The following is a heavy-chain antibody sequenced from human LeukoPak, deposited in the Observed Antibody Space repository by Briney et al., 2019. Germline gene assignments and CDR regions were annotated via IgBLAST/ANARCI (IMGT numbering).Heavy chain of an antibody. V-gene: IGHV4-34*01. J-gene: IGHJ4*02. D-gene: IGHD3-22*01. CDR2: INHSGST. CDR1: GGSFSGYY. Sequence: SETLSLTCAVSGGSFSGYYWSWNRQSPGKGLEWIGEINHSGSTNYKSSLESRVTISIDMSKSQFSLKLSSVTAADTAVYYCASTYYYDSSGYNFDYWGQGTLVTVSS. CDR3: ASTYYYDSSGYNFDY.